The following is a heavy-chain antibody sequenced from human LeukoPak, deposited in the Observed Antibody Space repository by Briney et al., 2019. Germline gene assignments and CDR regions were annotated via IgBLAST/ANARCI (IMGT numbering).Heavy chain of an antibody. D-gene: IGHD5-24*01. V-gene: IGHV1-18*01. J-gene: IGHJ4*02. Sequence: ASVKVSCKASGYTFTSYAITWVRQAPGQGLEWMGWISSYNGNTNYAQKLQGRVTMTTETSTSTAYMELRSLRSDDTAVYYCARRMATNSFDYWGQGTLVTVSS. CDR3: ARRMATNSFDY. CDR2: ISSYNGNT. CDR1: GYTFTSYA.